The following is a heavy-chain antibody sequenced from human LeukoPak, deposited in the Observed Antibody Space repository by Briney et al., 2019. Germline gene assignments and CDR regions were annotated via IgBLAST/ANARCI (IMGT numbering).Heavy chain of an antibody. CDR1: GYTFTGYY. CDR3: ARVDSSGWYSLDY. D-gene: IGHD6-19*01. CDR2: INPNSGGT. J-gene: IGHJ4*02. V-gene: IGHV1-2*02. Sequence: ASVKVSCKASGYTFTGYYVHWVRQAPGQGLEWMGWINPNSGGTNYAQKFQGRVTMTRDTSISTAYMELSRLRSDGTAVYYCARVDSSGWYSLDYWGQGTLVTVSS.